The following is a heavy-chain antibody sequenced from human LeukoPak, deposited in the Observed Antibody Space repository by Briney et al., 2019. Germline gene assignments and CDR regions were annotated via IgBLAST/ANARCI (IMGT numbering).Heavy chain of an antibody. CDR3: ARASSGYYYEGFDY. J-gene: IGHJ4*02. Sequence: SETLSLTCTVSGGSISSYYWSWIRQPPGKGLEWIGYIYYSGSTNYNPSLKSRVTISVDTSKNQFSLKLSSVTAADTAVYYCARASSGYYYEGFDYWGQGTLVTVSS. V-gene: IGHV4-59*01. CDR1: GGSISSYY. CDR2: IYYSGST. D-gene: IGHD3-22*01.